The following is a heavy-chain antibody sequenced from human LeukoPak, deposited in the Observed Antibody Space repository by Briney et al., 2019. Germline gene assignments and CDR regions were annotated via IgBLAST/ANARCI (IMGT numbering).Heavy chain of an antibody. J-gene: IGHJ4*02. CDR2: ISGVGGST. D-gene: IGHD6-19*01. CDR1: GFTFSSYA. CDR3: AKNFKQWLVPPDY. Sequence: PGGSLRLSCAASGFTFSSYAMSWVRQAPGKGLEWVSAISGVGGSTYYADSVKGRFTISRDNSKNTLYLQMNSLRAEDTGVYYCAKNFKQWLVPPDYWGQGTLVTVSS. V-gene: IGHV3-23*01.